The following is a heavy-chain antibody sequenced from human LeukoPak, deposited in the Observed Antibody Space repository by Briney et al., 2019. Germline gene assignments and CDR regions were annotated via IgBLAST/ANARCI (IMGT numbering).Heavy chain of an antibody. Sequence: GGSLRLSCAASGFTFSSYAMHWVRQAPGKGLEWVAVISYDGSNKYYADSVKGRFTISRDNSKNTLYLQMNSLRAEDTAVYYCARAQADIVVVTAYYYYGMDVWGQGTTVTVSS. CDR1: GFTFSSYA. CDR2: ISYDGSNK. D-gene: IGHD2-21*02. J-gene: IGHJ6*02. CDR3: ARAQADIVVVTAYYYYGMDV. V-gene: IGHV3-30-3*01.